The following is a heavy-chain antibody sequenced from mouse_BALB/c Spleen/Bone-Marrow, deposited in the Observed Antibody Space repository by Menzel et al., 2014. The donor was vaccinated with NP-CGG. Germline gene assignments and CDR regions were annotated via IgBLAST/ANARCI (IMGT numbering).Heavy chain of an antibody. CDR1: GYSITSGYY. CDR3: AREDGSSFFDY. V-gene: IGHV3-6*02. D-gene: IGHD1-1*01. Sequence: EVKLVESGPGLVKPSQSLSLTCSVTGYSITSGYYWNWIRQFPGNKLEWMGYISYDGSNNYNPSLKNRISITRDTSKNQFFLKLNSVTTEDTATYYCAREDGSSFFDYWAKAPLSQSPQ. CDR2: ISYDGSN. J-gene: IGHJ2*01.